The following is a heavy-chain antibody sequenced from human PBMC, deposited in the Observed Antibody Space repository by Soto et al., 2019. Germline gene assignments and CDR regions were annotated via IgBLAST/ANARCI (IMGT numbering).Heavy chain of an antibody. V-gene: IGHV1-3*01. CDR1: GYTFTSYA. J-gene: IGHJ5*02. CDR2: INAGNGNT. Sequence: GASVKVSCKASGYTFTSYAMHWVRQAPGQRLEWMGWINAGNGNTKYSQKFQGRVTITRDTSASTAYMELSSLRSEDTAVYYCARAPYSSSWYGSWFDPWGQGTLVTVSS. D-gene: IGHD6-13*01. CDR3: ARAPYSSSWYGSWFDP.